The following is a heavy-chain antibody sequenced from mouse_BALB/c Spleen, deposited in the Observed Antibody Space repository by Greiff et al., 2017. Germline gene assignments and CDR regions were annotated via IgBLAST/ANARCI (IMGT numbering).Heavy chain of an antibody. CDR3: ARDRYGAY. D-gene: IGHD2-14*01. V-gene: IGHV1-69*02. CDR1: GYTFTSYW. CDR2: IDPSDSYT. Sequence: QVQLQQPGAELVKPGASVKLSCKASGYTFTSYWMHWVKQRPGQGLEWIGEIDPSDSYTNYNQKFKGKATLTVDKSSSTAYMQLSSLTSEDSAVYYCARDRYGAYWGQGTLVTVSA. J-gene: IGHJ3*01.